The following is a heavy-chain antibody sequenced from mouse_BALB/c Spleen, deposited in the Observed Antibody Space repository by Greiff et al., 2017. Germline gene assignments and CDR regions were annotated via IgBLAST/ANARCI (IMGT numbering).Heavy chain of an antibody. D-gene: IGHD2-1*01. CDR3: ARDPLYGNPYYYAMDY. CDR1: GFTFTDYY. CDR2: IRNKANGYTT. J-gene: IGHJ4*01. Sequence: DVKLVESGGGLVQPGGSLRLSCATSGFTFTDYYMSWVRQPPGKALEWLGFIRNKANGYTTEYSASVKGRFTISRDNSQSILYLQMNTLRAEDSATYYCARDPLYGNPYYYAMDYWGQGTSVTVSS. V-gene: IGHV7-3*02.